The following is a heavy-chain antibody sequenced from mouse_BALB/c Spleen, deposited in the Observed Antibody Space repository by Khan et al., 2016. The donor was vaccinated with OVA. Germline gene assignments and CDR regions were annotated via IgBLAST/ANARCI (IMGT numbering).Heavy chain of an antibody. CDR1: GFTFSNYG. J-gene: IGHJ3*01. CDR3: ARDYWFAY. CDR2: ISSGDNT. V-gene: IGHV5-6-5*01. Sequence: EVMLVESGGGLVKPGGSLKLSCAASGFTFSNYGVSWVRQTPEKRLEWVASISSGDNTYYPDSVKGRFTISRDNARNILYLQMSSLRSEDTAMYYCARDYWFAYWGQGTLVTVSA.